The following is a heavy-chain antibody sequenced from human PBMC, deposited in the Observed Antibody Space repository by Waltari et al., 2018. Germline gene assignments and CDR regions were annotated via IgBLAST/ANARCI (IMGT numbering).Heavy chain of an antibody. D-gene: IGHD3-22*01. J-gene: IGHJ5*02. Sequence: QVQLVQSGAEVKKPGASVKVSCKASGYTFTGYYFHWVRQAPGQGLGWMGRINPNTGDTTYAQEFQGRVTMTRDTSISTAYMELTSLRSEDTAVYYCARDWGYYSDTSGYPSNWFGPWGQGTLVTVSS. CDR3: ARDWGYYSDTSGYPSNWFGP. CDR1: GYTFTGYY. V-gene: IGHV1-2*06. CDR2: INPNTGDT.